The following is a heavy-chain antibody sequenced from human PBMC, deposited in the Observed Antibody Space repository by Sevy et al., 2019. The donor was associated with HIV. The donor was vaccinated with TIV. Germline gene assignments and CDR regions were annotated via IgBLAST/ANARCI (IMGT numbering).Heavy chain of an antibody. D-gene: IGHD3-22*01. V-gene: IGHV1-24*01. J-gene: IGHJ4*02. CDR1: GKSLTRLS. Sequence: ASVKVSCKVSGKSLTRLSTHWVRQAPGKGLEWMGSFDPEDGERIYAHKFQGRVTMSEDTSTDTASMDLSSLRSDDTAVYYCAATREVYYGNSGYFDYWGQGTLVTVSS. CDR3: AATREVYYGNSGYFDY. CDR2: FDPEDGER.